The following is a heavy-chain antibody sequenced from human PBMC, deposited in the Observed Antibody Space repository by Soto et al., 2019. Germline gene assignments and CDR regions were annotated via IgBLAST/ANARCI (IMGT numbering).Heavy chain of an antibody. CDR1: GGTISGYY. Sequence: SETLSLTCSVSGGTISGYYWTWIRQPAGKGLEWIGRIYSSGNTKYNPSLQSRVTMSLDTSNNQYSLRLTSVTAADTAVYYCARGQRFSDWFDPWGQGTLVTVSS. CDR3: ARGQRFSDWFDP. J-gene: IGHJ5*02. V-gene: IGHV4-4*07. D-gene: IGHD3-3*01. CDR2: IYSSGNT.